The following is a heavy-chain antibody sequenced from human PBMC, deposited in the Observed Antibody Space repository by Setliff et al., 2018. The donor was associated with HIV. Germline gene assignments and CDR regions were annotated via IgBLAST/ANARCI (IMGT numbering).Heavy chain of an antibody. CDR3: ARVPRTGPLDY. CDR2: ISVYNGNT. V-gene: IGHV1-18*01. J-gene: IGHJ4*03. CDR1: GYTFINYG. Sequence: ASVKVSCKTSGYTFINYGIHWVRQAPGQGLEWMGWISVYNGNTNYAEKFQGRVTMTTDTSTSTAYMDLRSLRADDTALYYCARVPRTGPLDYWGPETLLVTVSS.